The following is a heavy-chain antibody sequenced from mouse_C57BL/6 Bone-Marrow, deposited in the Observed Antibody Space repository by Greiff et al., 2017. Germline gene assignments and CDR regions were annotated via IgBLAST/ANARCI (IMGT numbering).Heavy chain of an antibody. J-gene: IGHJ4*01. D-gene: IGHD1-1*01. CDR3: AGAVVATDYAMDY. CDR1: GYTFTDYY. CDR2: INPNNGGT. V-gene: IGHV1-26*01. Sequence: VQLQQSGPELVKPGASVKISCKASGYTFTDYYMNWVKQSHGKSLEWIGDINPNNGGTSYNQKFKGKATLTVDKSSSTAYMELRSLTSEDSAVYYCAGAVVATDYAMDYWGQGTSVTVSS.